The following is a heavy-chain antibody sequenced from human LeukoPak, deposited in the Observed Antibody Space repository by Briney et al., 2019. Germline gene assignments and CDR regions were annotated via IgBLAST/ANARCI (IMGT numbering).Heavy chain of an antibody. V-gene: IGHV3-49*04. CDR2: IRSKAYGGTT. J-gene: IGHJ4*02. CDR3: TRDSRGEVLRYFDWLLYRDY. Sequence: PGRSLRLSCTASGFTFGDYAMNWVRQAPGKGLEWVGFIRSKAYGGTTEYAASVKGRFTISRDDSKSIAYLQMNSLKTEDTAVYYCTRDSRGEVLRYFDWLLYRDYWGQGTLVTVSS. CDR1: GFTFGDYA. D-gene: IGHD3-9*01.